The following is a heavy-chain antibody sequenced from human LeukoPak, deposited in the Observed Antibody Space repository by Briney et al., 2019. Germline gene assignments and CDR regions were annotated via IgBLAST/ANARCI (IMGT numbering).Heavy chain of an antibody. CDR3: ARDVNDYGDYGAFDI. J-gene: IGHJ3*02. Sequence: ASVKVSCKASGYTFTGYYMHWVRQAPGQGLEWMGWINPNSGGTNYAQKFQGRVTMTRDTSISTAYMELSRLGSDDTAVYYCARDVNDYGDYGAFDIWGQGTMVTVSS. D-gene: IGHD4-17*01. V-gene: IGHV1-2*02. CDR2: INPNSGGT. CDR1: GYTFTGYY.